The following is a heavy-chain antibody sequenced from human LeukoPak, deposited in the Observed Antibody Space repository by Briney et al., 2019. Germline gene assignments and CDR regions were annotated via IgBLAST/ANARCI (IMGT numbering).Heavy chain of an antibody. CDR3: ARFRGNSGYVSPFDY. CDR1: GGSISSGGYY. V-gene: IGHV4-61*08. J-gene: IGHJ4*02. CDR2: IYYSGST. Sequence: PSQTLSLTCAVSGGSISSGGYYWSWIRQPPGKGLEWIGYIYYSGSTNYSPSLKSRVTISVDTSKNQFSLKLSSVTAADTAVYYCARFRGNSGYVSPFDYWGQGTLVTVSS. D-gene: IGHD5-12*01.